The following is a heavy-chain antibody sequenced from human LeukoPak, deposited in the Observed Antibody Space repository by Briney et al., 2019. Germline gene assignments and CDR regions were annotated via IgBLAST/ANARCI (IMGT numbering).Heavy chain of an antibody. CDR3: ARISPLYGSGSYYSIFDY. Sequence: ASVKVSCKASGFTFSSSAIQWVRQSRGQRLEWIGWIVVGTGNTNYAQKLQERVTITRDMSTSTAYMELSSLRSEDTAVYYCARISPLYGSGSYYSIFDYWGQGTLVTVSS. CDR2: IVVGTGNT. V-gene: IGHV1-58*02. D-gene: IGHD3-10*01. CDR1: GFTFSSSA. J-gene: IGHJ4*02.